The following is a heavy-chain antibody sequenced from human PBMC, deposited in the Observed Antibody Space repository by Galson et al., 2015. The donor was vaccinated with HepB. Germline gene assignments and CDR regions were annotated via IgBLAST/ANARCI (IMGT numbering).Heavy chain of an antibody. V-gene: IGHV3-43*01. CDR2: ITWNGGTT. Sequence: SLRLSCAASGFTFDDYSMHWVRQTPGKGLEWVSLITWNGGTTFYADPVKGRFTISRDNSKNSLYLQMNSLRTEDTALYYCAKGHNGVRGSTKYFDLWGRGTLVTVSS. J-gene: IGHJ2*01. D-gene: IGHD2-8*01. CDR3: AKGHNGVRGSTKYFDL. CDR1: GFTFDDYS.